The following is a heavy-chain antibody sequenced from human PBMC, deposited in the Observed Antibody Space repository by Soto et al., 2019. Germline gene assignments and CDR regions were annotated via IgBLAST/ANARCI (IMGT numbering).Heavy chain of an antibody. CDR2: INHSGST. Sequence: PSETLSLTCAVYGGSFSGYYWSWIRQPPGKGLEWIGEINHSGSTNYNPSLKSRVTISVDTSKNQFSLKLSSVTAADTAVYYCERGGGTNWFDPWGQGTLVNVS. D-gene: IGHD1-1*01. CDR1: GGSFSGYY. J-gene: IGHJ5*02. CDR3: ERGGGTNWFDP. V-gene: IGHV4-34*01.